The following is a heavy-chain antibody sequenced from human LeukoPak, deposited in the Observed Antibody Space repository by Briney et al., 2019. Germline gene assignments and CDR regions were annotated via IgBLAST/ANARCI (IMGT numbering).Heavy chain of an antibody. CDR3: AGGSGYLITS. CDR2: IKQDGSEK. J-gene: IGHJ5*02. V-gene: IGHV3-7*01. CDR1: GFSFRSYW. D-gene: IGHD3-9*01. Sequence: GGSLRLSCAATGFSFRSYWMNWARKAPGKGLEWLAIIKQDGSEKHYKGSVEGRFTISRDNAKNSLHLQMNSLRAEDTAVYYCAGGSGYLITSWGQGTLVTVSS.